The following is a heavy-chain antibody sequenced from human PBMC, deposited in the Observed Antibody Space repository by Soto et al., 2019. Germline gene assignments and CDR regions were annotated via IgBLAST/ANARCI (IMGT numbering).Heavy chain of an antibody. CDR3: ARDNNWSYDS. Sequence: PGGSLRLSCAASGFTFSSYWMHWVRQAPGEGLVWVSYIKPDGSRTKDADSVKGRFTISRDNARNTLYLRMNSLRAEDTAVYYCARDNNWSYDSWGRGILVTVSS. V-gene: IGHV3-74*03. D-gene: IGHD1-1*01. J-gene: IGHJ4*02. CDR1: GFTFSSYW. CDR2: IKPDGSRT.